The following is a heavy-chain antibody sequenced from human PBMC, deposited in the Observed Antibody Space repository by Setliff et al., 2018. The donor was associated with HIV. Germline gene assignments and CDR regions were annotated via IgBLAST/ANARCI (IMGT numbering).Heavy chain of an antibody. CDR2: IHPNRGGT. CDR3: ARARTDYYDRGRRSHYYIDV. D-gene: IGHD3-22*01. V-gene: IGHV1-2*02. J-gene: IGHJ6*03. Sequence: RASVKVSCKASGYTFSDYFIHWVRQAPGQGLEWRGWIHPNRGGTNYAQKFQGRVTMTRDTSITTAYMELSRLSPDDTAVYYCARARTDYYDRGRRSHYYIDVWARGATGTVSS. CDR1: GYTFSDYF.